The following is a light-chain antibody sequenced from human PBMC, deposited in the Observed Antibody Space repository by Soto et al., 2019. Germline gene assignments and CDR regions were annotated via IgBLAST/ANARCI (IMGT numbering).Light chain of an antibody. V-gene: IGLV1-44*01. CDR1: SSNIGSNT. J-gene: IGLJ3*02. CDR3: AAWDDRLGGPV. Sequence: QSVLTQPPSASGAPGQRVTISCSGSSSNIGSNTVNWYQQFPGTAPRVLMYSNNQRPSGVPDRFSGSKSGTSVFLAISGLQSDDEADYYCAAWDDRLGGPVFGGGTTLNVL. CDR2: SNN.